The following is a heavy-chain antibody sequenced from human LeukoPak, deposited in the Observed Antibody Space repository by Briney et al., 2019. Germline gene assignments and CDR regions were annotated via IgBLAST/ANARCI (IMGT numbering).Heavy chain of an antibody. CDR1: GGSISSYY. CDR3: ARNYGGNRSYWYFDL. Sequence: SETLSLTCTVSGGSISSYYWSWIRQPPGKGLEWIGYIYYSGSTNYNPSLKSRVTISVDTSKNQFSLKLCSVTAADTAVYYCARNYGGNRSYWYFDLWGRGTLVTVSS. J-gene: IGHJ2*01. V-gene: IGHV4-59*01. D-gene: IGHD4-23*01. CDR2: IYYSGST.